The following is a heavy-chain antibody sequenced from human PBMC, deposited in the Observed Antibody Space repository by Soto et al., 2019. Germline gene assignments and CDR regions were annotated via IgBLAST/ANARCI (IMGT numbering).Heavy chain of an antibody. J-gene: IGHJ6*03. CDR1: GFTVSSNY. CDR3: ARGRSYHYYYYMDV. CDR2: IYSGGST. V-gene: IGHV3-53*04. D-gene: IGHD1-26*01. Sequence: EVQLVESGGGLVQPGGSLRLSCAASGFTVSSNYMSWVRQAPGKGLEWVSVIYSGGSTYYADSVKGRFTISRHNSKNTLYLKMNSLRAEDTAVYYCARGRSYHYYYYMDVWGKGTTVTVSS.